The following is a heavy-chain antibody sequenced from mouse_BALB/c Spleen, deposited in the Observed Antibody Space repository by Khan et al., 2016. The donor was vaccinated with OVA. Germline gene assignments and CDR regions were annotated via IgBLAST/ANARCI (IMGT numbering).Heavy chain of an antibody. CDR2: INPGSGGT. Sequence: VQLQESGAELVRPGTSVKVSCKASGYAFTNYLIEWVKQRPGQGLEWIGVINPGSGGTNYNEKFKDKATLTADKSSSTAYMQLSSLTSDDSAVYFCARSGYGFGAYWGPGTLLTVSA. J-gene: IGHJ3*01. D-gene: IGHD3-2*02. CDR3: ARSGYGFGAY. V-gene: IGHV1-54*01. CDR1: GYAFTNYL.